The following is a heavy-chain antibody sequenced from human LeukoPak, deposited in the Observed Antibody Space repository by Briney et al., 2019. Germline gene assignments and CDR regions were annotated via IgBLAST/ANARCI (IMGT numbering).Heavy chain of an antibody. Sequence: SETLSLTCTVSGGSISSYHWNWIRQPPGKGLEWIADIYYSASTNYNPSLKSRVTISVDTSKNQFSLEVRSVTAADTAVYYCARGWGYFDYWGQGTLVTVSS. J-gene: IGHJ4*02. V-gene: IGHV4-59*01. D-gene: IGHD7-27*01. CDR3: ARGWGYFDY. CDR1: GGSISSYH. CDR2: IYYSAST.